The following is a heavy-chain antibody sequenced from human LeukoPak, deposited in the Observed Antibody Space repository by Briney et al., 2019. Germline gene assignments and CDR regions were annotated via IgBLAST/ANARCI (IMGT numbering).Heavy chain of an antibody. CDR3: ARAVSVSSYYFDC. V-gene: IGHV3-11*05. CDR2: ISSSSSYT. CDR1: GFIFSDYY. J-gene: IGHJ4*02. D-gene: IGHD5/OR15-5a*01. Sequence: PGGSLRLSCAASGFIFSDYYMSWIGQAPGKGLEWISYISSSSSYTNYVDSVKGRFTISRDNAKNSLYLQMNSLRAEDTAVYYCARAVSVSSYYFDCWGQGTLVTVSS.